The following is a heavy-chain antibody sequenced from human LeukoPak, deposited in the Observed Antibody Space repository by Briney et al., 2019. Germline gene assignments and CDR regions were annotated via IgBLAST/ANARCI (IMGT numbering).Heavy chain of an antibody. D-gene: IGHD6-19*01. Sequence: PSETLSLTCTVSGGSIRSYYWSWIRQPAGKGLEWIGRINTSGNSNYNPSLKSRVTMSVDTSKNQFSLKLNSVTAADTAVYYCARGGSDAFDYWGQGTLVTVSS. V-gene: IGHV4-4*07. CDR2: INTSGNS. CDR3: ARGGSDAFDY. CDR1: GGSIRSYY. J-gene: IGHJ4*02.